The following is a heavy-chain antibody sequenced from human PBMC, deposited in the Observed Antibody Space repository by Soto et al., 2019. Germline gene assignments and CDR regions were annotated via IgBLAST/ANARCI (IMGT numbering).Heavy chain of an antibody. J-gene: IGHJ4*02. CDR3: AGWRRWLQFDY. Sequence: SETLSLTCAVYGGSFSGYYWSWIRQPPGKGLEWIGEINHSGSTNYNPSLKSRVTISVDTSKNQFSLKLSSVTAADTAVYYCAGWRRWLQFDYWGQGTLVTVSS. V-gene: IGHV4-34*01. CDR2: INHSGST. D-gene: IGHD5-12*01. CDR1: GGSFSGYY.